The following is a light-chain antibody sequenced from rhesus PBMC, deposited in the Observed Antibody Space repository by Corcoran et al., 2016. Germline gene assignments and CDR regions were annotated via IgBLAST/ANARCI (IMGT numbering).Light chain of an antibody. CDR3: QETTNLFT. CDR1: QSLSRS. V-gene: IGKV3-31*02. J-gene: IGKJ3*01. Sequence: DIVLTQSPATLSLSPGETATISCRPSQSLSRSLAWYQQKPGHAPRLLIYGASGRATGLPDRVSGSGSGTDFTLTISSLEPEDCAVDYCQETTNLFTFGPGTKLDIK. CDR2: GAS.